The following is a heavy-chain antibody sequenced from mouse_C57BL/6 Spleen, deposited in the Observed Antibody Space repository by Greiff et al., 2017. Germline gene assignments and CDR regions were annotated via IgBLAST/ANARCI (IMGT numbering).Heavy chain of an antibody. CDR3: ARWDLYAMDY. V-gene: IGHV1-52*01. Sequence: QVQLQQPGAELVRPGSSVKLSCKASGYTFTSYWMHWVKQRPIQGLEWIGNIDPSDSETHYNQKFKDKATLTVDKSSSTAYMQLSSLTSEDAAVYYCARWDLYAMDYWGQGTSVTVSS. CDR2: IDPSDSET. D-gene: IGHD4-1*01. CDR1: GYTFTSYW. J-gene: IGHJ4*01.